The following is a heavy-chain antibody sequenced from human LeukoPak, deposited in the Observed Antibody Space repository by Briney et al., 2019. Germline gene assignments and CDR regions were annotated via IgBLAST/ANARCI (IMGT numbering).Heavy chain of an antibody. CDR2: ISGSASST. Sequence: GGSLRLSCAASGFTFSNYAMSWVRQAPGKGLEWVSAISGSASSTYHADSVKGRFTISRDNSKNTLYLQMNSLRAEDTAVYYCAKAERGNFWSGYYRQYYMDVWGKGTTVTVSS. CDR1: GFTFSNYA. CDR3: AKAERGNFWSGYYRQYYMDV. V-gene: IGHV3-23*01. J-gene: IGHJ6*03. D-gene: IGHD3-3*01.